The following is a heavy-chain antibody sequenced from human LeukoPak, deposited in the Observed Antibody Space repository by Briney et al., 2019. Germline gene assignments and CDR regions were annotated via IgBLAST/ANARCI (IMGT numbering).Heavy chain of an antibody. V-gene: IGHV1-3*01. CDR1: GYTFTSYA. D-gene: IGHD2-2*01. J-gene: IGHJ6*02. CDR3: ARDHWTCSSTSCPPLYYYYYYGMDV. Sequence: ASVKVSCKASGYTFTSYAMHWVRQAPGQRLEWMGWINAGNGNTKYSQKFQGRVTITRDTSASTAYMELSSLRSEDTAVYYCARDHWTCSSTSCPPLYYYYYYGMDVWGQGTTVTVSS. CDR2: INAGNGNT.